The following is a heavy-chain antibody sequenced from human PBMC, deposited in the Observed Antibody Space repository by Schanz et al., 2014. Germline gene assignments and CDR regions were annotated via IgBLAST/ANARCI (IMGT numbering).Heavy chain of an antibody. D-gene: IGHD3-22*01. CDR2: ISYHGSER. CDR1: GFSFSDYG. Sequence: QVQLVESGGGVVQPGRSLRLSCAGPGFSFSDYGMHWVRQAPGRGREWVAGISYHGSERYYADSVKGRFTISRDNSKNTLYLQMNSLRTEDTDVYFCAKSYDTSGYSGLDYWGQGTLVTVSS. CDR3: AKSYDTSGYSGLDY. V-gene: IGHV3-30*18. J-gene: IGHJ4*02.